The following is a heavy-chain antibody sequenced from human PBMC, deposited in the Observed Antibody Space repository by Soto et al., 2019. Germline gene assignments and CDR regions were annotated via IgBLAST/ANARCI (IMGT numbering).Heavy chain of an antibody. J-gene: IGHJ3*01. CDR1: GFTFSIYA. CDR3: AMSAGYGGAFDV. CDR2: ITNNGDTT. V-gene: IGHV3-23*04. D-gene: IGHD5-12*01. Sequence: EKQLVESGGALAQPGGSLRLSCVGSGFTFSIYALTWVRQAPGKGLEWVSLITNNGDTTFFGDSVKGRFSISRDNSKNTLYLQLESPRAEATAVYYCAMSAGYGGAFDVWGQGTMVAVSS.